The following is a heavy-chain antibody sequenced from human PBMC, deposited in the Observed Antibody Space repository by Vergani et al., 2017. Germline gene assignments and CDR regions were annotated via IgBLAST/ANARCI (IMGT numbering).Heavy chain of an antibody. V-gene: IGHV4-31*03. D-gene: IGHD3-3*01. J-gene: IGHJ5*02. Sequence: QVQLQESGPGLVKPSQTLSLICTVSGGSISSGGYYWSWIRPHPGKGLEWIGYIYYSGSTYYNPSLKSRVTISVDTSKNQFSLKLSSVTAADTAVYYCARVHDFGSGYYLGWFYPWGQGTLVTVSS. CDR2: IYYSGST. CDR3: ARVHDFGSGYYLGWFYP. CDR1: GGSISSGGYY.